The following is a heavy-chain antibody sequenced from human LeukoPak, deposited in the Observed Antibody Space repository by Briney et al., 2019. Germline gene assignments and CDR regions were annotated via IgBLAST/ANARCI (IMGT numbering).Heavy chain of an antibody. J-gene: IGHJ4*02. Sequence: GGSLRLSCAASGFTFHNYAIHWVRQAPGKGLEWVSLTSGDGITTYFAGSVKGRFTISRDNSKISLFLQMNSLRTEDTALYYCARDHVYGGADYWGQGTLVTVSS. CDR2: TSGDGITT. CDR3: ARDHVYGGADY. CDR1: GFTFHNYA. D-gene: IGHD5/OR15-5a*01. V-gene: IGHV3-43*02.